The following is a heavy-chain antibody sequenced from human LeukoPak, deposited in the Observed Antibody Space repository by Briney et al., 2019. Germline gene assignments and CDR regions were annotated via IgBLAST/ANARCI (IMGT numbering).Heavy chain of an antibody. Sequence: GVITRYSASVKRRFTISRHNPNNSLYLQMNSLRAEDTALYYCARERTSLLWFGELFLLDPWGQGTLVTVSS. D-gene: IGHD3-10*01. CDR3: ARERTSLLWFGELFLLDP. V-gene: IGHV3-20*03. J-gene: IGHJ5*02. CDR2: GVIT.